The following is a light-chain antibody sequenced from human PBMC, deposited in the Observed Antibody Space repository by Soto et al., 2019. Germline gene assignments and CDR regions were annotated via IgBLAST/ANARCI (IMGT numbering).Light chain of an antibody. Sequence: QSVLTQPPSASGTPGQRVTISCSGSSSNIGSNTVTWYQQLPGTAPKLVIYSNYDRPSGVPDRFSGSTSGTSASLVIRGLQSEDEADYYCAAWDDILNGYVFGDGTKVTVL. CDR3: AAWDDILNGYV. CDR2: SNY. CDR1: SSNIGSNT. J-gene: IGLJ1*01. V-gene: IGLV1-44*01.